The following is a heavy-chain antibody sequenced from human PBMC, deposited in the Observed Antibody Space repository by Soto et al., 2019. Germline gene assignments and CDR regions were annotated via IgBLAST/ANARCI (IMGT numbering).Heavy chain of an antibody. CDR3: AKDRGRIADNWFDP. Sequence: QVQLVESGGGVVQPGRSLRLSCTASGFTFSSYGMHWVRQAPGKGLEWVAVISYDGIDKFYEDSVKGRFTISRDSSKNTLYLQMNSLRSEDTAVYYCAKDRGRIADNWFDPWGPGTLVTVSS. D-gene: IGHD6-13*01. V-gene: IGHV3-30*18. J-gene: IGHJ5*02. CDR2: ISYDGIDK. CDR1: GFTFSSYG.